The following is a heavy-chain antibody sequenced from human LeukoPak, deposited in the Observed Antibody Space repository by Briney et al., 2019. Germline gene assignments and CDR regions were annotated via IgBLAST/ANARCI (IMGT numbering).Heavy chain of an antibody. CDR3: ARQYCSSTSCYTDNFDY. J-gene: IGHJ4*02. CDR2: IYPGDSDT. D-gene: IGHD2-2*02. CDR1: GYSFTSYW. Sequence: PGESLKISCKGSGYSFTSYWIGWVRQMPGKGLEWMGIIYPGDSDTRYSPSFQGQVTISADKSISTAYLQWSSLKASDTAMYYCARQYCSSTSCYTDNFDYWGQRTLVTVSS. V-gene: IGHV5-51*01.